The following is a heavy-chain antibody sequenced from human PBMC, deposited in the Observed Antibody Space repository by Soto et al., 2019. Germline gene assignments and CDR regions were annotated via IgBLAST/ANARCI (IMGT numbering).Heavy chain of an antibody. CDR2: SRGSDSRI. D-gene: IGHD4-17*01. CDR3: ARTNDYGDYFDY. J-gene: IGHJ4*02. CDR1: QVTLDRYA. Sequence: HPGGSLRLSCAASQVTLDRYAISWVRLAPRKGLEEDCNSRGSDSRIYNTDAVKGRFTISRDNSKSTLYLQMNRLRANDTAVFFCARTNDYGDYFDYRGQGTLVTVSS. V-gene: IGHV3-23*01.